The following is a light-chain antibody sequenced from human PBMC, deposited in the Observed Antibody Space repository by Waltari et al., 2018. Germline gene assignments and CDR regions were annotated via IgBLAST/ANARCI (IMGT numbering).Light chain of an antibody. CDR1: QSVSRA. CDR2: GAS. CDR3: QHYVRLPVT. J-gene: IGKJ1*01. Sequence: EIVLTQSPGTLSLSPGERVTLSCRASQSVSRALAWYQQKPGQAPRLLLCGASTRATGIPDRFSGSGSGTDFSLTISRLEPEDFAVYYCQHYVRLPVTFGQGTKVEIK. V-gene: IGKV3-20*01.